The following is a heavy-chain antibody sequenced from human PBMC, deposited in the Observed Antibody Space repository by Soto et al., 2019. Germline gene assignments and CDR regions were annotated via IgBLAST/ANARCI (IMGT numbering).Heavy chain of an antibody. CDR1: GFTFSSYA. Sequence: VQLVESGGGLVKPGGSLRLSCAASGFTFSSYAISWVRQAPGQGLEWMGGIIPIFGTANYAQKFQGRVTITADESTSTAYMELSSLRSEDTAVYYCARIYGDPDYWGQGTLVTVSS. CDR3: ARIYGDPDY. D-gene: IGHD4-17*01. J-gene: IGHJ4*02. CDR2: IIPIFGTA. V-gene: IGHV1-69*01.